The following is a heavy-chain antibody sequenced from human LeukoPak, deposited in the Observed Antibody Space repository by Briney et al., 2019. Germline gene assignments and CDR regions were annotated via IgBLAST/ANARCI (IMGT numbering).Heavy chain of an antibody. J-gene: IGHJ6*03. CDR3: ARSSSSSWPYYYYYMDV. CDR1: GFTVSSNY. V-gene: IGHV3-66*01. D-gene: IGHD6-13*01. CDR2: IYSGGST. Sequence: PGGSLRLSCAASGFTVSSNYMSWVRQAPGKGLEWVSVIYSGGSTYYADSVKGRFTISRDNSKNTLYLQMNSLRAEDTAVYYCARSSSSSWPYYYYYMDVWGKGTTVTVSS.